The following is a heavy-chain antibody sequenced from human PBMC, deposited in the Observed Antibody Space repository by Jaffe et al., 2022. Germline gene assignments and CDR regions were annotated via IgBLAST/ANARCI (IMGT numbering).Heavy chain of an antibody. CDR2: MNPNSGNT. CDR1: GYTFTSYD. Sequence: QVQLVQSGAEVKKPGASVKVSCKASGYTFTSYDINWVRQATGQGLEWMGWMNPNSGNTGYAQKFQGRVTMTRNTSISTAYMELSSLRSEDTAVYYCARGAFITIFGVVTVYYYYYMDVWGKGTTVTVSS. V-gene: IGHV1-8*01. D-gene: IGHD3-3*01. J-gene: IGHJ6*03. CDR3: ARGAFITIFGVVTVYYYYYMDV.